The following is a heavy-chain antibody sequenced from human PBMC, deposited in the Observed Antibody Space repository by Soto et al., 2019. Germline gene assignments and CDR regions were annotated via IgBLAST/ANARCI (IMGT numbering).Heavy chain of an antibody. CDR2: INPILSMS. CDR3: ATSYGSGYRAFDY. D-gene: IGHD3-10*01. Sequence: ASVKVSCKASGYPFTSYYMHWVRQAPGLGLEWMGRINPILSMSNYAQRFQGRVTMTADKSTSTDYMVLNSLRSEDTAIYYCATSYGSGYRAFDYWGQGALVTVSS. J-gene: IGHJ4*02. CDR1: GYPFTSYY. V-gene: IGHV1-46*01.